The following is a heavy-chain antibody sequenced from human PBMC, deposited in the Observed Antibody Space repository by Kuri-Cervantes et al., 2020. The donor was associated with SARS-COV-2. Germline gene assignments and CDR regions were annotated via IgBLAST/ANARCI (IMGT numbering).Heavy chain of an antibody. D-gene: IGHD2-2*01. CDR1: GGSFSGYY. J-gene: IGHJ6*02. CDR2: INHSGST. Sequence: ESLKISCAVYGGSFSGYYWSWIRQPPGKGLEWIGEINHSGSTNYNPSLKSRVTISVDTSKNQCSLKLSSVTAADTAVYYCASIVVVPAASGYYYYYGMDVWGQGTTVTVSS. V-gene: IGHV4-34*01. CDR3: ASIVVVPAASGYYYYYGMDV.